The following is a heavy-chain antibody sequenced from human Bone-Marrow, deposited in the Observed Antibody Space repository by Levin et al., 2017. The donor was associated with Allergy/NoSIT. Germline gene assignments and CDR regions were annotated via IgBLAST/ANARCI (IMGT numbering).Heavy chain of an antibody. CDR1: GYTFTSYY. D-gene: IGHD5-24*01. Sequence: KPGESLKISCKASGYTFTSYYMHWVRQAPGQGLEWMGIINPSGGSTSYAQKFQGRVTMTRDTSTSTVYMELSSLRSEDTAVYYCARDKGDGYNEGTDAFDIWGQGTMVTVSS. V-gene: IGHV1-46*01. J-gene: IGHJ3*02. CDR3: ARDKGDGYNEGTDAFDI. CDR2: INPSGGST.